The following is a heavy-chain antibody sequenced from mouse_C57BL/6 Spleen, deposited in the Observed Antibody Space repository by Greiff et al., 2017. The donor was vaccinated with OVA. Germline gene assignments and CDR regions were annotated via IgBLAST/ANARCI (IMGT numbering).Heavy chain of an antibody. CDR3: ARSAYGSRCVDV. CDR1: GYTFTSYW. Sequence: QVQLQQPGAELVRPGASVKLSCKASGYTFTSYWMHWVKQRPIQGLEWIGNIDPSDSETHYNQKFKDKATLTVDKSSSTAYIQLRSLISDDSEVYCCARSAYGSRCVDVWGKGTTVTVSS. D-gene: IGHD2-2*01. V-gene: IGHV1-52*01. CDR2: IDPSDSET. J-gene: IGHJ1*03.